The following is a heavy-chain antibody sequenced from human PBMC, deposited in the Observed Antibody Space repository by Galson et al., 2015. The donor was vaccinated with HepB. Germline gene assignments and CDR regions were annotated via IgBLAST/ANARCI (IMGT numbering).Heavy chain of an antibody. CDR1: GFTVSNNY. V-gene: IGHV3-66*02. D-gene: IGHD5-12*01. J-gene: IGHJ4*02. CDR3: ARDPGIYDASTG. Sequence: SLRLSCAASGFTVSNNYMRWVRQVAGEGLEWVAIIYSGGRPDYADSVKGRFTISRDNSKNTLYLQMTSLRAEDTALYYCARDPGIYDASTGWGRGTLVTVSS. CDR2: IYSGGRP.